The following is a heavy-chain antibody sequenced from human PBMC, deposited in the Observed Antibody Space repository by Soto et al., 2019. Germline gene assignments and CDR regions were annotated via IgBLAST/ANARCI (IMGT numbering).Heavy chain of an antibody. CDR3: AKDGDLYSGYSDY. CDR1: GFIFTGYA. CDR2: LTSGGGT. J-gene: IGHJ4*02. Sequence: EVQLLESGGGLVQPGGSLRLSCAASGFIFTGYAMSWVRQAPGKGLEWVSTLTSGGGTHYADSVKGRFTISRDSSKNTLYLQMNNLRAEDTAVYYCAKDGDLYSGYSDYWGQGTLVTVSS. D-gene: IGHD5-12*01. V-gene: IGHV3-23*01.